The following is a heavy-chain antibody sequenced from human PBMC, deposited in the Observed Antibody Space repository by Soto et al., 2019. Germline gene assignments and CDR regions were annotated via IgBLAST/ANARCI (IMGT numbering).Heavy chain of an antibody. CDR2: IIPILGIA. D-gene: IGHD3-10*01. CDR3: ASGYYGSGSYTVFDY. V-gene: IGHV1-69*02. J-gene: IGHJ4*02. Sequence: ASVKVSCKASGGTFSSYTISWVRQAPGQGLEWMGRIIPILGIANYAQKFQGRVTITADKSTSTAYMELSSLRSEDTAVYYCASGYYGSGSYTVFDYWGQGTLVTVSS. CDR1: GGTFSSYT.